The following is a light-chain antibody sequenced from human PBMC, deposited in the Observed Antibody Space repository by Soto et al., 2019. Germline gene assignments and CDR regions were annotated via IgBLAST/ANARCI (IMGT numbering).Light chain of an antibody. CDR3: QQYYNTPLT. Sequence: DIVMTQSPGSLAVSLGERATIKCRCSQSLLYRSNNKNYVAWSQRKPGQPPKLLIHWASARESGVPDRFSGRGSGTDFTLTISSVRAEDAATFFCQQYYNTPLTCGGGTKVEIK. CDR1: QSLLYRSNNKNY. V-gene: IGKV4-1*01. CDR2: WAS. J-gene: IGKJ4*02.